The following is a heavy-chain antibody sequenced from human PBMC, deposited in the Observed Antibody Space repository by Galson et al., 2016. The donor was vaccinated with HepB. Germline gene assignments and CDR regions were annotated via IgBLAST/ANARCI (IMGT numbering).Heavy chain of an antibody. CDR3: ATSRGTLNNYFDY. D-gene: IGHD1-1*01. Sequence: SLRLSCAASGFTFSSYSMNWVRQAPGKGLEWVSFISGSTSAIYYADSVKGRFTVSRDNAKNSLYLQMNTLGDEDTAVYYCATSRGTLNNYFDYWGQGTLVTVSS. J-gene: IGHJ4*02. CDR2: ISGSTSAI. V-gene: IGHV3-48*02. CDR1: GFTFSSYS.